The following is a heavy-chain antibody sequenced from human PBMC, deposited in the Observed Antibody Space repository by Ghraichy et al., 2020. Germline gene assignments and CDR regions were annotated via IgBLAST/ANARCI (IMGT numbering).Heavy chain of an antibody. CDR3: AKDHRDGYNHYYYYYMDV. CDR2: IRYDGSNK. J-gene: IGHJ6*03. Sequence: GGSLRLSCAASGFTFSSYGMHWVRQAPGKGLEWVAFIRYDGSNKYYADSVKGRFTISRDNSKNTLYLQMNSLRAEDTAVYYCAKDHRDGYNHYYYYYMDVWGKGTTVTVSS. V-gene: IGHV3-30*02. CDR1: GFTFSSYG. D-gene: IGHD5-24*01.